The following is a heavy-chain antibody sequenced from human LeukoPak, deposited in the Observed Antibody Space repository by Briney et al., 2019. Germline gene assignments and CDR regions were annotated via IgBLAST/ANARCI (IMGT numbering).Heavy chain of an antibody. CDR2: INHSGST. CDR1: GGSFSGYY. J-gene: IGHJ4*02. CDR3: ARGLAVTNRYRRPFDY. Sequence: MPSETLSLTCAVYGGSFSGYYWSWIRQPPGKGLEWVGEINHSGSTNYNPSLKSRVTISVDTSKNQFSLKLSSVTAADTAVYYCARGLAVTNRYRRPFDYWGQGTLVTVSS. D-gene: IGHD4-11*01. V-gene: IGHV4-34*01.